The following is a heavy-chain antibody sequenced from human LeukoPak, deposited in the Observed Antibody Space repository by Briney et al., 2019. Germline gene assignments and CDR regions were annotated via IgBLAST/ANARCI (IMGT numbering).Heavy chain of an antibody. J-gene: IGHJ3*02. CDR2: ISAYNDNT. V-gene: IGHV1-18*04. D-gene: IGHD3-22*01. Sequence: ASVKVSCKASGYTFTGYYMHWVRQAPGQGLEWMGWISAYNDNTNYAQKLQGRVTMTTDTSTSTAYMELRSLRSDDTAVYYCARGPYSYDSSGAFDIWGQGTMVTVSS. CDR1: GYTFTGYY. CDR3: ARGPYSYDSSGAFDI.